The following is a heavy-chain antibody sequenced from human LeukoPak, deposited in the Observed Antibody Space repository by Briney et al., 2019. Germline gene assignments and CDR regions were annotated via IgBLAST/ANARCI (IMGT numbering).Heavy chain of an antibody. CDR2: IIPILGIA. CDR3: ARDPFAGIATPSATDAFDI. J-gene: IGHJ3*02. D-gene: IGHD6-13*01. V-gene: IGHV1-69*04. Sequence: VASVKVSCKASGGTFSSYAISWVRQAPGQGLEWMGRIIPILGIANYAQKFQGRVTITADKSTSTAYMELSSLRSEDTAVYYCARDPFAGIATPSATDAFDIWGQGTMVTVSS. CDR1: GGTFSSYA.